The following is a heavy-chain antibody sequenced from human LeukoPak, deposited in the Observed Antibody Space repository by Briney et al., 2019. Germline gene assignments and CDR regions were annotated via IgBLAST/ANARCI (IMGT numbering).Heavy chain of an antibody. V-gene: IGHV3-7*01. CDR2: IKQDGSEK. CDR1: GFTFSTYW. D-gene: IGHD4-17*01. CDR3: ARGDDYGDYRIYFDY. Sequence: PGGSLRLSCAASGFTFSTYWMHWVRQAPGKGLEWVANIKQDGSEKYYVDSVKGRFTISRDNAKNSLYLQMNSLRAEDTAVYYCARGDDYGDYRIYFDYWGQGTLVTVSS. J-gene: IGHJ4*02.